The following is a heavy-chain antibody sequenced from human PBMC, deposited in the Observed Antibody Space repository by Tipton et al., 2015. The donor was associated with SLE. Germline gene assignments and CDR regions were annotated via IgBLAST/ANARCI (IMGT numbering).Heavy chain of an antibody. Sequence: SLRLSCVASGFTFSSFSINWVRQAPGKGLEWVSSISGRGAAAYTYYTDSVKGRFTISRDDAKNSLYLQMNSLRAEDTAVYYCARGEIATVSTGGYFDSWGQGILVTVSS. CDR3: ARGEIATVSTGGYFDS. CDR2: ISGRGAAAYT. CDR1: GFTFSSFS. J-gene: IGHJ4*02. D-gene: IGHD5/OR15-5a*01. V-gene: IGHV3-21*01.